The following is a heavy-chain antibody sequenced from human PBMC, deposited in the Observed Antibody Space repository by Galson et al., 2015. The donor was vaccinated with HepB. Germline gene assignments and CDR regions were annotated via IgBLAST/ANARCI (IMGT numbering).Heavy chain of an antibody. CDR1: GFTFSSYS. CDR3: ASGGIAAAADPYYFDY. D-gene: IGHD6-13*01. CDR2: ISSSSSTI. J-gene: IGHJ4*02. V-gene: IGHV3-48*02. Sequence: SLRLSCAASGFTFSSYSMNWVRQAPGKGLEWVTYISSSSSTIYYEDYEKGRFTISRDNAKNSLYLQMNSLRDEDTAVYYCASGGIAAAADPYYFDYWGQGTLVTVSS.